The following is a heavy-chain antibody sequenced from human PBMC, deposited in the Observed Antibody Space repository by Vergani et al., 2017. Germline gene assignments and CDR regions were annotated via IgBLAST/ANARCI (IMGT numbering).Heavy chain of an antibody. J-gene: IGHJ6*02. Sequence: QAQLVQSGAEVKKPGASVRVSCKASRYPFSRYGISWVRPAPGQGVAWNGWISAYSGETRYARSLQGRDTMTPDASTNKAYMSLRSLRSVDTAIYYCSRGGFYTSRNDFKFYGLGVWGQGTTVTVTS. CDR1: RYPFSRYG. CDR2: ISAYSGET. CDR3: SRGGFYTSRNDFKFYGLGV. D-gene: IGHD3-3*01. V-gene: IGHV1-18*01.